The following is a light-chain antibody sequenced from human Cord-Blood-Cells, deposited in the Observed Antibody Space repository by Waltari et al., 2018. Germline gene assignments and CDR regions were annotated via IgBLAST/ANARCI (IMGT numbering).Light chain of an antibody. Sequence: DNQMPQSPYALSASAGAIGTITCRASQSISSYLNWYQQKPGKAPKLLIYAASSLQSGVPSRFSGSGSGTDFTLTISSLQPEDFATYYCQQSYSTPYTFGQGTKLEIK. V-gene: IGKV1-39*01. CDR3: QQSYSTPYT. J-gene: IGKJ2*01. CDR1: QSISSY. CDR2: AAS.